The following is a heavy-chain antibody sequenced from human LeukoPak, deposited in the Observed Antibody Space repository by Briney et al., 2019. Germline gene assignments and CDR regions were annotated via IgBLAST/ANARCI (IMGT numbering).Heavy chain of an antibody. Sequence: SQTLSLTCAISGDRVSSNSASWNWIRQSPSRGLEWLGKTYYRSKWYNDFAVSVKSRITINPDTSKNQFSLQLNSVTPEDTAVYCCARADTSAFDYWGQGILVTVSS. CDR3: ARADTSAFDY. CDR2: TYYRSKWYN. V-gene: IGHV6-1*01. D-gene: IGHD3-16*01. J-gene: IGHJ4*02. CDR1: GDRVSSNSAS.